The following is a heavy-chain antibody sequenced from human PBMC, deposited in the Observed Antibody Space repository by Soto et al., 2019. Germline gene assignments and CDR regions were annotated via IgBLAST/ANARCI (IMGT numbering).Heavy chain of an antibody. CDR3: ARDYVRGYNYLYYYGMDL. D-gene: IGHD3-16*01. J-gene: IGHJ6*02. Sequence: PGGSLRLSCAASGFTFSSYAMHWVRQAPGKGLEWVAVISYDGSNKYYADSVKGRFTISRDNSKNTLYLQMNSLRAEDTAVYYCARDYVRGYNYLYYYGMDLWGLGTTVTVSS. CDR1: GFTFSSYA. V-gene: IGHV3-30-3*01. CDR2: ISYDGSNK.